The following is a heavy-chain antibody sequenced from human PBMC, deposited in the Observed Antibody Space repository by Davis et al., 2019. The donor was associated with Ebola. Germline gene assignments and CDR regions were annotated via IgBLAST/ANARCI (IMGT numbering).Heavy chain of an antibody. V-gene: IGHV1-18*01. CDR2: ISAYNGNT. J-gene: IGHJ3*02. CDR3: AREKTYYDFWIWYYRRRGDAFDI. CDR1: GYTFTSYG. Sequence: ASVKVSCKASGYTFTSYGISWVRQAPGQGLEWMGWISAYNGNTNYAQKLQGRVTMTTDTSTSTAYMELRSLKSDDTAVYYCAREKTYYDFWIWYYRRRGDAFDIWGQGTMVTVSS. D-gene: IGHD3-3*01.